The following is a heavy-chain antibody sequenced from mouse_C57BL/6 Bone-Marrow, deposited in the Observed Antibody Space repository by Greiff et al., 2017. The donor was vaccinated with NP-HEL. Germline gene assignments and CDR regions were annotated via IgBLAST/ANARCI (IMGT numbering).Heavy chain of an antibody. Sequence: QVQLQQPGAELVKPGASVKLSCKASGYTFTSYWMHWVKQRPGQGLEWIGMIHPNSGSTNYNEKFKSKATLTVDKSSSTAYMQLSSLTSEDSAVYYRARPHVDDALDYWGQGTPVPGSS. CDR3: ARPHVDDALDY. CDR1: GYTFTSYW. V-gene: IGHV1-64*01. CDR2: IHPNSGST. J-gene: IGHJ4*01.